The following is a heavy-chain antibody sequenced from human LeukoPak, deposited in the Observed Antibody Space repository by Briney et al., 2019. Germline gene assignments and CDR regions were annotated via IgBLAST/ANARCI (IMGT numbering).Heavy chain of an antibody. V-gene: IGHV3-11*01. D-gene: IGHD5-12*01. Sequence: PGGSLRLSCAASGFTFSDYYMSWIRQAPGKGLEWVSYISSSGSTIYYADSVKGRFTISRDNAKNSLDLQMNSLRAEDTAVYYCARARRDGYNFDYWGQGTLVTVSS. CDR2: ISSSGSTI. CDR1: GFTFSDYY. CDR3: ARARRDGYNFDY. J-gene: IGHJ4*02.